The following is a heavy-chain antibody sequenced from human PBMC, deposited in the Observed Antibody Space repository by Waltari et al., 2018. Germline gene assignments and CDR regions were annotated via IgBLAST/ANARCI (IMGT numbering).Heavy chain of an antibody. V-gene: IGHV1-24*01. CDR3: ATAVGGSYLGLYYYYGMDV. D-gene: IGHD1-26*01. J-gene: IGHJ6*02. CDR1: GYTLTESS. CDR2: FDPEDGET. Sequence: QVQLVQSGAEVKKPGASVKVSCKVSGYTLTESSMPWVRQAPGTGLEWMGGFDPEDGETIYAQKFQGRVTMTEDTSTDTAYMELSSLRSEDTAVYYCATAVGGSYLGLYYYYGMDVWGQGTTVTVSS.